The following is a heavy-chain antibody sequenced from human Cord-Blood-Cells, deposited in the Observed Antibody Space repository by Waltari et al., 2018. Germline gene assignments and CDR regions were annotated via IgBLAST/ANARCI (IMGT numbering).Heavy chain of an antibody. Sequence: EVQLVESGGGLVQPGGPLRLSCAAPGFTFSSYEMKWVRQATGKGLEWVSYISSSGITIYYADSVKGRFTISRDNAKNSLYLQMNSLRAEDTAVYYCATQRMRSGWYVLEGSGDYWGQGTLVTVSS. J-gene: IGHJ4*02. D-gene: IGHD6-19*01. CDR3: ATQRMRSGWYVLEGSGDY. V-gene: IGHV3-48*03. CDR1: GFTFSSYE. CDR2: ISSSGITI.